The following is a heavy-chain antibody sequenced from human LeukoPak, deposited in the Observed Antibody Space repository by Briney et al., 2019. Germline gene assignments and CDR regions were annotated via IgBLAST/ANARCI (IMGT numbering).Heavy chain of an antibody. CDR1: GGSIISGTYY. V-gene: IGHV4-61*02. Sequence: SETLSLTCTVSGGSIISGTYYWSWIRQPAGKGLEWIGRIHAGGSTNYNPSLKSRVTISADTSKNQFSLKLSSVTAADTAVYYCAREFRKGWDWFDPWGQGTLVTVSS. CDR2: IHAGGST. D-gene: IGHD1-26*01. J-gene: IGHJ5*02. CDR3: AREFRKGWDWFDP.